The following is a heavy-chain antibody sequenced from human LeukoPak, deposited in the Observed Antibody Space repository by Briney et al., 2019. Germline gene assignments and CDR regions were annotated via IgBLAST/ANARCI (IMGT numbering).Heavy chain of an antibody. D-gene: IGHD6-13*01. CDR3: ARERSSWYYLDY. CDR2: TYYRSQWYY. V-gene: IGHV6-1*01. CDR1: GDXVSSNIAT. Sequence: SQTLSLTCVISGDXVSSNIATWNWIRQSPSRGLQWLGRTYYRSQWYYDYAVSVRSRITINPDTSKNQFSLQLSSVTPEDTAVYFCARERSSWYYLDYWGQGMLVTVSS. J-gene: IGHJ4*02.